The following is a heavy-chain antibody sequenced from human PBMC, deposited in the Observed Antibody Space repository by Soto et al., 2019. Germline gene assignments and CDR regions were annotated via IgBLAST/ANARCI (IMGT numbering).Heavy chain of an antibody. Sequence: PGGSLRLSCAASGFSFSIYSMNWVRQSPGKGLEWVSYISGSSSAKNYADSVKGRFTVSRDNARNSLYLQLNSLRDEDTAVYFCAISTGPTKPFDSWGQGTLVTVSS. CDR1: GFSFSIYS. V-gene: IGHV3-48*02. J-gene: IGHJ4*02. D-gene: IGHD1-1*01. CDR2: ISGSSSAK. CDR3: AISTGPTKPFDS.